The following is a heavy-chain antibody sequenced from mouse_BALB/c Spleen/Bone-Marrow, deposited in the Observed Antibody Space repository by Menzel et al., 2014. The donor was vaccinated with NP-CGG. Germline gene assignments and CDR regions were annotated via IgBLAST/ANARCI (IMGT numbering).Heavy chain of an antibody. V-gene: IGHV4-1*02. Sequence: EVNVVESGGGLVQPGGSLKLSCAASGFDFSRYWMSWVRQAPGKGLEWIGEINPDSSTISYTPSLKDKFIISRDNAKNTLYLQMSKVRSEDTALYYCARLSYYGRFAYWGQGTLVTISA. CDR2: INPDSSTI. CDR3: ARLSYYGRFAY. D-gene: IGHD1-1*01. CDR1: GFDFSRYW. J-gene: IGHJ3*01.